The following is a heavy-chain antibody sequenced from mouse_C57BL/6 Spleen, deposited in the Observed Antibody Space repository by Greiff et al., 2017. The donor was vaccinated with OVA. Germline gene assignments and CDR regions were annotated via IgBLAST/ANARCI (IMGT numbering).Heavy chain of an antibody. Sequence: QVQLKESGAELVRPGASVTLSCKASGYTFTDYEMHWVKQTPVHGLEWIGAIDPETGGTAYNQKFKGKAILTADKSSSTAYMELRSLTSEDSAVDYCTRSLWDVGFAYWGQGTLVTVSA. D-gene: IGHD6-2*01. V-gene: IGHV1-15*01. J-gene: IGHJ3*01. CDR3: TRSLWDVGFAY. CDR2: IDPETGGT. CDR1: GYTFTDYE.